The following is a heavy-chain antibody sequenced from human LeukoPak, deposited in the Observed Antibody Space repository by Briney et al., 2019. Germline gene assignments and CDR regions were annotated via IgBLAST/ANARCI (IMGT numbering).Heavy chain of an antibody. CDR2: ISSSGRTT. J-gene: IGHJ3*01. Sequence: GGSLRLSCAASGFTFNTYSMNWVRQAPGKGLEWVSYISSSGRTTYYADSVKGRFTISRDNSKNTLYLQMNSLRAEDTAVYYCAKGSREYLNWGQGTMVTVSS. CDR1: GFTFNTYS. CDR3: AKGSREYLN. D-gene: IGHD2/OR15-2a*01. V-gene: IGHV3-48*01.